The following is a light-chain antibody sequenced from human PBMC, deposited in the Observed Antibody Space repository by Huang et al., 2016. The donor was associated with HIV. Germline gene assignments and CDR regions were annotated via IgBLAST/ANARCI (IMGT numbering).Light chain of an antibody. J-gene: IGKJ4*01. CDR2: DAT. Sequence: IVLTQSPATVSLSPGERATLSCKASQSVSSYLAWYQQKPGQAPRLLIDDATSRAPGIPARFSVSWSGTDFTLTISNLGPEDFAVYFCQQRYDWPLTFGGGTKVEIK. CDR1: QSVSSY. CDR3: QQRYDWPLT. V-gene: IGKV3-11*01.